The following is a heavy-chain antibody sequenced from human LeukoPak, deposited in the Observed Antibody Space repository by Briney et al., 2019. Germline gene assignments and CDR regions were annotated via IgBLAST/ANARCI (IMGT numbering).Heavy chain of an antibody. CDR1: GYTFTGYY. D-gene: IGHD5-18*01. V-gene: IGHV1-2*06. J-gene: IGHJ4*02. CDR2: INPNSCGT. CDR3: ARIQLWFNDKPDY. Sequence: ASVKVSCKASGYTFTGYYMHWVRQALGQGLEWMGRINPNSCGTNYAQKFQGRVTMTRDTSISTAYMELSRLRSDDTAVYYCARIQLWFNDKPDYWGQGTLVTVSS.